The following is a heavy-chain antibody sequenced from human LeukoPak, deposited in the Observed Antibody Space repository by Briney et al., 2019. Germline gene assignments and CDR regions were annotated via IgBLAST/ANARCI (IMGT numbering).Heavy chain of an antibody. CDR1: GGSISSGGYY. CDR2: IYYSGST. CDR3: ARVAAAGMVTLPFDY. D-gene: IGHD6-13*01. Sequence: SETLSFTCTVSGGSISSGGYYWSWIRQHPGKGLEWIGYIYYSGSTYYNPSLKSRVTISVDTSKNQFSLKLSSVTAADTAVYYCARVAAAGMVTLPFDYWGQGTLVTVSS. V-gene: IGHV4-31*03. J-gene: IGHJ4*02.